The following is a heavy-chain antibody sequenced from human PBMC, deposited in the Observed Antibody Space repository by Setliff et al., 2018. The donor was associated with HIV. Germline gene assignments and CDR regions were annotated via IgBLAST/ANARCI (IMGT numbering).Heavy chain of an antibody. CDR2: ISHSGSS. J-gene: IGHJ4*02. Sequence: PSQTLSLTCAVYGESFSPYYWNWIRQSPGKGLEWIGEISHSGSSNYSPSLESRLTISVDTSKNQVSLKLNSVTAADSAVYYCMRGANFYTPRKRIFDHWGQGVLVTVSS. D-gene: IGHD3-3*01. V-gene: IGHV4-34*01. CDR3: MRGANFYTPRKRIFDH. CDR1: GESFSPYY.